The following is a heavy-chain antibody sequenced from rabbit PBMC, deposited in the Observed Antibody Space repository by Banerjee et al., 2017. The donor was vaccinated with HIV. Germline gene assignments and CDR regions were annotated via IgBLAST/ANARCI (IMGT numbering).Heavy chain of an antibody. CDR3: ARETAAYAGGTYTTGGNL. V-gene: IGHV1S40*01. J-gene: IGHJ4*01. Sequence: QSLEESGGDLVKPGASLTLTCTASGFSFSSNAMCWVRQAPGKGLEWIACIYAGSSGSTYYASWAKGRFTISKTSSTTVTLQMTSLTAADTATYFCARETAAYAGGTYTTGGNLWGPGTLVTVS. CDR2: IYAGSSGST. D-gene: IGHD8-1*01. CDR1: GFSFSSNA.